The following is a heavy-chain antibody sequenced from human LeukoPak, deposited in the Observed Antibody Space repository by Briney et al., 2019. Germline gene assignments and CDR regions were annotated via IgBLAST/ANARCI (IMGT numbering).Heavy chain of an antibody. CDR1: GGSINNYY. V-gene: IGHV4-59*12. CDR2: VYHTGST. D-gene: IGHD3-3*01. Sequence: SETLSLSCSVSGGSINNYYWSWIRQAPGKRLEWIGSVYHTGSTDYNPSLRSPVTISVDTSKHHFSLKVPSVTAADTAIYYCTRDRLGGAVASWIPDYWGQGILVTVSS. J-gene: IGHJ4*02. CDR3: TRDRLGGAVASWIPDY.